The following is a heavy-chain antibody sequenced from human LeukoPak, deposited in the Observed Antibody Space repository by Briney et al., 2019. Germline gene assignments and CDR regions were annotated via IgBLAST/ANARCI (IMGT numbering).Heavy chain of an antibody. D-gene: IGHD6-13*01. CDR1: GFTFSSYW. J-gene: IGHJ4*02. Sequence: GGSLRLSCAASGFTFSSYWMSWVRQAPGKGLEWVANIKQDGSETRYVDSVKGRFTISRDNAKNSLYLQVNSLRAEDTAVYYCAREGYGSSWVDYWGQGTLVTVSS. CDR3: AREGYGSSWVDY. CDR2: IKQDGSET. V-gene: IGHV3-7*01.